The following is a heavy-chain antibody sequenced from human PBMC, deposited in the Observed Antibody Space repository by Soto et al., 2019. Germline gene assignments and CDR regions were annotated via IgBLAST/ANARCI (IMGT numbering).Heavy chain of an antibody. J-gene: IGHJ3*02. CDR2: IRSKAYGGTT. D-gene: IGHD6-19*01. CDR3: TRSGIAVALVAFDI. V-gene: IGHV3-49*04. Sequence: GSLSLSCTASGFTFGDYAMSWVRQAPGKGLEWVGFIRSKAYGGTTEYAASVKGRFTISRDDSKSIAYLQMNSLKTEDTAVYYCTRSGIAVALVAFDIWGQGTMVTVSS. CDR1: GFTFGDYA.